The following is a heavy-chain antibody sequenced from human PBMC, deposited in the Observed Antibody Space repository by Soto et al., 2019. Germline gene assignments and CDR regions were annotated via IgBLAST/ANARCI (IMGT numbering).Heavy chain of an antibody. CDR1: GYTFSDHY. V-gene: IGHV1-2*02. D-gene: IGHD6-19*01. CDR2: INPNSGGT. J-gene: IGHJ4*02. CDR3: VRGGPVAGPTSSEAYHPFDF. Sequence: QVPLVQSGAEVKKPGASVEVSCKTSGYTFSDHYTHWVRQAPGQGLEWMGWINPNSGGTGYAEKFQGRVTMTRDTSVSTAYMELNRLNSVDTAVYYCVRGGPVAGPTSSEAYHPFDFWGQGTLVTVSS.